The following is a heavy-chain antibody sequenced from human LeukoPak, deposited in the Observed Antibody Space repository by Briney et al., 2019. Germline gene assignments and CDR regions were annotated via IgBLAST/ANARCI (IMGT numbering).Heavy chain of an antibody. CDR3: ARDPVYGDYYFDY. CDR1: GFTFDDYA. CDR2: ISWNSGSI. D-gene: IGHD4-17*01. V-gene: IGHV3-9*01. Sequence: GGSLRLSCAASGFTFDDYAMHWVRQAPGKGLEWVSDISWNSGSIGYADSVKGRFTISRDNAKNSLYLQMNSLRAEDTAVYYCARDPVYGDYYFDYWGQGTLVTVSS. J-gene: IGHJ4*02.